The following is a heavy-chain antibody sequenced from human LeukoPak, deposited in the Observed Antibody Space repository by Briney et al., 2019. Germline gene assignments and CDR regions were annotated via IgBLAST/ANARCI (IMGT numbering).Heavy chain of an antibody. CDR3: AGDSWEAGTVRATSGY. D-gene: IGHD1-26*01. V-gene: IGHV4-39*02. CDR1: GGSISSGSYY. Sequence: PSETLSLTCTVSGGSISSGSYYWGWIRQPPGKGLEWIGTIYYSGNTYYNPSLKSRVTISVDTSKNQFSLKLNSVTAADTAVYYCAGDSWEAGTVRATSGYWGQGTLVTVSS. J-gene: IGHJ4*02. CDR2: IYYSGNT.